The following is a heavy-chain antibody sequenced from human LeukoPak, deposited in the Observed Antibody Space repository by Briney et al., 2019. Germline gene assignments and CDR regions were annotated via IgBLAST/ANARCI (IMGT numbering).Heavy chain of an antibody. CDR1: GFNFRDHW. CDR3: AKGYSSGWYFFDY. CDR2: ISGSGGST. D-gene: IGHD6-19*01. J-gene: IGHJ4*02. Sequence: GSLRLSCAVSGFNFRDHWMDWVRQAPGKGLEWVSGISGSGGSTYYADSVKGRFTISRDNSKNTLYLQMNSLRAEDTAVYYCAKGYSSGWYFFDYWGQGTLVTVSS. V-gene: IGHV3-23*01.